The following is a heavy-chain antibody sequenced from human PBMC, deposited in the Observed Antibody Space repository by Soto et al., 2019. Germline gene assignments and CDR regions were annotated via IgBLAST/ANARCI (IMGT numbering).Heavy chain of an antibody. Sequence: QVQLVQSGAEVKKPGSSVKVSCKASGGTFSSYAISWVRQAPGQGLEWMGGIIPIFGTANYAQKVQGRVTITADESTSTAYMDLSRLRAEDTAVYSCARDQIPNNNLGLGNWFDPWGQGTLVTFAS. V-gene: IGHV1-69*12. D-gene: IGHD1-1*01. CDR2: IIPIFGTA. CDR3: ARDQIPNNNLGLGNWFDP. J-gene: IGHJ5*02. CDR1: GGTFSSYA.